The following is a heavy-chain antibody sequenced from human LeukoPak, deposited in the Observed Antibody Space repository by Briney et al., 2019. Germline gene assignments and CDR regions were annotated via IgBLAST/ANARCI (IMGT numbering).Heavy chain of an antibody. CDR2: INPNSGGT. V-gene: IGHV1-2*02. J-gene: IGHJ6*03. D-gene: IGHD3-10*01. CDR3: ARDQRKLLWFGELLRDSIHRGGYMDV. Sequence: GASVKVSCKASGYTFTGYYMHWVRQAPGQGLEWMGWINPNSGGTNYAQKFQGRVTMTRDTSISTAYMELSRLRSDDTAVYYCARDQRKLLWFGELLRDSIHRGGYMDVWGKGTTVTISS. CDR1: GYTFTGYY.